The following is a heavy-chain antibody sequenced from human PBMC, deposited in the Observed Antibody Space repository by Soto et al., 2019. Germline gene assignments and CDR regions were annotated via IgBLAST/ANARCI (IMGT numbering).Heavy chain of an antibody. Sequence: SETLYLTCAVYGGSFSGYYWSWIRQPPGKGLEWIGEINHSGSTNYNPSLKSRVTISVDTSKNQFSLKLSSVTAADTAVYYCARVWFHNWFDPWGQGTLVTVSS. CDR1: GGSFSGYY. V-gene: IGHV4-34*01. J-gene: IGHJ5*02. CDR2: INHSGST. CDR3: ARVWFHNWFDP. D-gene: IGHD3-10*01.